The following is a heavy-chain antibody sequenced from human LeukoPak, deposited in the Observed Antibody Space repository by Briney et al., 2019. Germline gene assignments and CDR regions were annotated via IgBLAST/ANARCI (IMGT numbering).Heavy chain of an antibody. CDR2: INHSGST. CDR3: ARDTPRRYDFWSGRYGMDV. Sequence: SETLSPTCTVSGGSISSYYWSWIRQPPGKGLEWIGEINHSGSTNYNPSLKSRVTISIDTSKNQFSLNLNSVTAADTAVYYCARDTPRRYDFWSGRYGMDVWGQGTTVTVSS. D-gene: IGHD3-3*01. J-gene: IGHJ6*02. CDR1: GGSISSYY. V-gene: IGHV4-34*01.